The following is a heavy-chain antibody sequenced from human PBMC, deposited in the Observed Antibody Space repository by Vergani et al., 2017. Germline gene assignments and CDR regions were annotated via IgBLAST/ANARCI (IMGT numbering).Heavy chain of an antibody. D-gene: IGHD3-16*02. CDR1: GGTFSSYT. CDR3: ASGLGEFSSIDY. J-gene: IGHJ4*02. Sequence: QVQLVQSGAEVKKPGSSVKVSCKASGGTFSSYTISWVRQAPGQGLEWMGRIIPILGIANYAQKFQGRVTITEDKSTSTAYMELSSLRSEDTAVYYCASGLGEFSSIDYWGQGTLVTVSS. CDR2: IIPILGIA. V-gene: IGHV1-69*02.